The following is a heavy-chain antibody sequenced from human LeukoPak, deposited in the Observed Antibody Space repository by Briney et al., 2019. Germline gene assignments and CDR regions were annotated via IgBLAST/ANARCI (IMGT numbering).Heavy chain of an antibody. J-gene: IGHJ4*02. CDR3: ARHLYSSGWYIGY. D-gene: IGHD6-19*01. CDR1: GFTFSGYA. CDR2: ISGSGDNT. Sequence: GGSLRLSCAASGFTFSGYAMNWVRQAPGKGLEWVSGISGSGDNTYYADSVKGRFTISRDNSKNTLYLQMNSLRAEDTAVYYCARHLYSSGWYIGYWGQGTLVTVSS. V-gene: IGHV3-23*01.